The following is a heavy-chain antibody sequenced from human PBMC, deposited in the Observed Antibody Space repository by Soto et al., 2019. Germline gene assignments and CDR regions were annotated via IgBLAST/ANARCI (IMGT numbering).Heavy chain of an antibody. D-gene: IGHD3-9*01. CDR2: ISSSSSYI. CDR1: GFTFTSYS. Sequence: PGGSLSLSCVASGFTFTSYSMNWVRQAPGKGLEWVSSISSSSSYIYYADSVKGRFTISRDNAKNSLYLQMNSLRAEDTAVYYCARDFLLRYFDWLPQFDPWGQGTLVTVSS. J-gene: IGHJ5*02. V-gene: IGHV3-21*01. CDR3: ARDFLLRYFDWLPQFDP.